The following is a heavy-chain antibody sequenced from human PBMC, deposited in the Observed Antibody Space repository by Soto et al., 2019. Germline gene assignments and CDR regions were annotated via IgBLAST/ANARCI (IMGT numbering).Heavy chain of an antibody. CDR3: ARHWYDSSGYYYLDAFDI. D-gene: IGHD3-22*01. CDR1: GYSFTSYW. J-gene: IGHJ3*02. CDR2: IDPSDSYT. Sequence: PGESLKISCKGSGYSFTSYWISWVRQMPGKGLEWMGRIDPSDSYTNYSPSFQGHVTISADKSINTAYLQWSSLKASDTAMYYCARHWYDSSGYYYLDAFDIWGQGTMVTVSS. V-gene: IGHV5-10-1*01.